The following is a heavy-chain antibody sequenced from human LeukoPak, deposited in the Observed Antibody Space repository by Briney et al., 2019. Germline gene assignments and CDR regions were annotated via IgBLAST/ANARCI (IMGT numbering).Heavy chain of an antibody. J-gene: IGHJ4*02. Sequence: GGSLRLSCAASGFTFSSYAMSWVRQAPGKGLEWVSAISGSGGSTYYAGSVKGRFTISRDNSKNTLYLQMNSLRAEDTAVYYCAKAWSVVPAATSDYWGQGTLVTVSS. V-gene: IGHV3-23*01. D-gene: IGHD2-2*01. CDR3: AKAWSVVPAATSDY. CDR1: GFTFSSYA. CDR2: ISGSGGST.